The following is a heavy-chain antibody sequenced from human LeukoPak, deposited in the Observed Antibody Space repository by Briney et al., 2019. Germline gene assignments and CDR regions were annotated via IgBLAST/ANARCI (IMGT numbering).Heavy chain of an antibody. D-gene: IGHD3-22*01. V-gene: IGHV1-69*04. CDR3: TREGVYSPDGSGYHRDAFDI. J-gene: IGHJ3*02. CDR2: IIPILDVA. CDR1: GGSFNSYV. Sequence: SVKVSCKASGGSFNSYVITWVRQAPGQGLGWMGRIIPILDVANFAQKFRGRVTITADKSTNTAHMELSSLTSEDTAIYYCTREGVYSPDGSGYHRDAFDIWGQGALVTVSS.